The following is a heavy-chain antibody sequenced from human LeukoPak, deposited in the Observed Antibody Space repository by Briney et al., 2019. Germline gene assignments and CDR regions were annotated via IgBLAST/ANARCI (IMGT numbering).Heavy chain of an antibody. D-gene: IGHD4-17*01. J-gene: IGHJ6*03. V-gene: IGHV1-69*13. CDR3: ARRNTVTSGYYYYYYMDV. CDR1: GGTFSSYA. Sequence: SVKVSCKASGGTFSSYAISWVRQAPGQGLEWMGGIIPIFGTANYAQKFQGRVTITADESTSTAYMELSSLRSEDTAVYYCARRNTVTSGYYYYYYMDVWGKGTTVTVSS. CDR2: IIPIFGTA.